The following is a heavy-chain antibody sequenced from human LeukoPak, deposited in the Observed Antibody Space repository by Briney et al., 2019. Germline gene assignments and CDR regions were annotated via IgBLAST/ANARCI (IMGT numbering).Heavy chain of an antibody. CDR2: ISGYNGDT. J-gene: IGHJ4*02. Sequence: ASVKVSCKASGYTFTSYGISWVRQAPGQGLEWMGWISGYNGDTKYAQQFQDRVTMTTDTSTSTAYMELRNLRSDDTAVYYCARGGQLLYVDYWGQGTLVTVSS. CDR3: ARGGQLLYVDY. CDR1: GYTFTSYG. V-gene: IGHV1-18*01. D-gene: IGHD2-2*02.